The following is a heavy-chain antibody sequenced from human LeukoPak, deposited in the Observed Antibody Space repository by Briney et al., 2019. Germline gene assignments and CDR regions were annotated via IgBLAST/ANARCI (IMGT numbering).Heavy chain of an antibody. D-gene: IGHD1-14*01. CDR1: GFTFSSYW. Sequence: PGGSLRLSCAASGFTFSSYWMSWVRQAPGKGLEWVANIKQDGSEKYYVDSVKGRFTFSRDNAKNSLYLQMNSLRAEDTAIYYCAKQPYNYYYLDVWGKGTTVTVSS. J-gene: IGHJ6*03. V-gene: IGHV3-7*03. CDR2: IKQDGSEK. CDR3: AKQPYNYYYLDV.